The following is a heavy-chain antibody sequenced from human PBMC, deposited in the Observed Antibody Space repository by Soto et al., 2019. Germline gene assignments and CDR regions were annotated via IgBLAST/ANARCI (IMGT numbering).Heavy chain of an antibody. V-gene: IGHV3-21*01. Sequence: EVQLVESGGGLVKPGGSLRLSCAASGFTFSSYSMNWVRQAPGKGLEWVSSISSSSSYIYYADSVKGRFTISRDNAKNSLYLQMNSLRAEDTAVYYCARDRDGDYVFDYWGQGTLVTVSS. CDR1: GFTFSSYS. D-gene: IGHD4-17*01. J-gene: IGHJ4*02. CDR2: ISSSSSYI. CDR3: ARDRDGDYVFDY.